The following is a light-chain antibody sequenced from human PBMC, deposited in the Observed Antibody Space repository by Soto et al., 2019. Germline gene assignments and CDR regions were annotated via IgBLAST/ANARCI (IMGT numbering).Light chain of an antibody. V-gene: IGKV1-5*03. CDR1: QSISSW. J-gene: IGKJ1*01. CDR2: KAS. CDR3: KQFHIFSPT. Sequence: DIQMTQSPSTLSAYVGDRVTITCRASQSISSWLAWYQQKPWKAPKLLIYKASSLESVVPSRFSGSGSGTEFTLTISSLQPDDFATYYCKQFHIFSPTFGKGTKVEIK.